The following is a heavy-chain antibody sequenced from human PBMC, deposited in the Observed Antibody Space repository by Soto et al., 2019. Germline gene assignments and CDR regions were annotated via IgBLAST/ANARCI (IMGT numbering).Heavy chain of an antibody. CDR1: GYTFTGYY. CDR2: INPNSGGT. D-gene: IGHD2-15*01. CDR3: ARRCYCRGGSCCPNDAFEI. V-gene: IGHV1-2*02. J-gene: IGHJ3*02. Sequence: ASVKVSCKASGYTFTGYYMHWVRQAPGQGLEWMGWINPNSGGTNYAQKFQGRVTMTRDTSISTAYMELSRLRSDDTAVYYCARRCYCRGGSCCPNDAFEIWGQGTMVTVSS.